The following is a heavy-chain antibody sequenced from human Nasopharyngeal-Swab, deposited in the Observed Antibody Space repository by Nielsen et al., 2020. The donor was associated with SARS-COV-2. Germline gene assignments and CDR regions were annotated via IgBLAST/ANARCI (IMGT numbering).Heavy chain of an antibody. CDR3: AREVGGVVPNWFDP. V-gene: IGHV3-48*04. CDR2: ISSSSSTI. Sequence: GSLRLSCAASGITFSSYSMNWVRQAPGKGLEWVSYISSSSSTIYYADSVKGRFTISRDNAKNSLYLQMNSLRAEDTAVYYCAREVGGVVPNWFDPWGQGTLVTVSS. D-gene: IGHD3-3*01. J-gene: IGHJ5*02. CDR1: GITFSSYS.